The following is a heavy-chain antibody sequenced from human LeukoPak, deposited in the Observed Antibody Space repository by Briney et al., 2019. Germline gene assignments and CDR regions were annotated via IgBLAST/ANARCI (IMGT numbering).Heavy chain of an antibody. CDR3: ARAPQVVVIPPIFDY. CDR2: MNPKSGNT. V-gene: IGHV1-8*03. CDR1: GYTFSSYD. J-gene: IGHJ4*02. D-gene: IGHD3-22*01. Sequence: VASVKVSCKASGYTFSSYDINWVRQATGQGLEWMGWMNPKSGNTGFAQRFQGRVTITRSTSISTAYMELSSLRSEDTAVYFCARAPQVVVIPPIFDYWGQGTLVTVSS.